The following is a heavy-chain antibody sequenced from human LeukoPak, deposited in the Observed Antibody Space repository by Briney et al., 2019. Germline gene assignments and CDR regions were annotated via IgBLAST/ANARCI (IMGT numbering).Heavy chain of an antibody. CDR2: LGGINGYT. CDR1: GFTFSSYA. D-gene: IGHD2-2*01. V-gene: IGHV3-23*01. Sequence: SGGSLRLSCVASGFTFSSYAMSWVRQAPGKSLEWVSSLGGINGYTYYADSVEGRFSISRDNSKNTLYLQMNSLRAEDTALYYCAKVPSGCYARDFDAWGQGTLVTVSS. CDR3: AKVPSGCYARDFDA. J-gene: IGHJ4*02.